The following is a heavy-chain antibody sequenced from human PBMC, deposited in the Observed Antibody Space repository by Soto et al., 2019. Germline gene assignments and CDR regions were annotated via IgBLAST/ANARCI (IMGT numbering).Heavy chain of an antibody. V-gene: IGHV3-53*04. D-gene: IGHD3-10*01. J-gene: IGHJ6*03. CDR1: GFNVKTNY. CDR2: LYGDGTT. Sequence: EMQLVESGGGLVQPGGSLRLSCAVSGFNVKTNYMSWVRKAPGKGLEWVSILYGDGTTYYADSVKGRFTISRQNSNNTLYLQVNSLKTEDTAVYYCTRPAWGLWFGYMDVWGKGTTVTVSS. CDR3: TRPAWGLWFGYMDV.